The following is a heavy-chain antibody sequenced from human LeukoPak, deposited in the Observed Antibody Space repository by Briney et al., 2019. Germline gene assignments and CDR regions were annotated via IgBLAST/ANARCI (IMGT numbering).Heavy chain of an antibody. CDR3: ARALTMIWSLEYYFDY. Sequence: PSQTLSLTCTVSGGSISSGGYYWSWIRQHPGKGLEWIGYIYYSGSTYYNPSLKSRVTISVDTSKNQFSLKLSSVTAADTAVYYCARALTMIWSLEYYFDYWGQGTLVTVSS. CDR2: IYYSGST. D-gene: IGHD3-22*01. CDR1: GGSISSGGYY. J-gene: IGHJ4*02. V-gene: IGHV4-31*03.